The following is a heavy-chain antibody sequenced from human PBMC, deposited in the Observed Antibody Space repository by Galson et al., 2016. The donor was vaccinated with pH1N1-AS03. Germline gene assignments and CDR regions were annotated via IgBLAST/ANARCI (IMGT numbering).Heavy chain of an antibody. V-gene: IGHV3-13*01. CDR3: ARDPHGLDV. CDR1: GFKFSDSA. Sequence: SLRLSCAASGFKFSDSAIHWVRQVSRKGLEWVSGIGSAGDTYYAASVKGRFTISRENAKNSLYLQMSSVTAGDTAVYYCARDPHGLDVWGQGTAVTVSS. CDR2: IGSAGDT. J-gene: IGHJ6*02.